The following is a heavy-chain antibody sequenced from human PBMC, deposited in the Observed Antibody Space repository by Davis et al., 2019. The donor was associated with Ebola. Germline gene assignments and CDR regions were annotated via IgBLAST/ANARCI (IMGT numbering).Heavy chain of an antibody. CDR2: ISAYNGNT. Sequence: AASVKVSCKASGYTFTNYGISWVRQAPGQGLEYLGWISAYNGNTNYIQKIQGRVTMTTDTSTSTAYMELRSLRSDDTAVYYCGVGGDFWSGYYEPDIDYWGQGTLVTVTS. V-gene: IGHV1-18*04. CDR3: GVGGDFWSGYYEPDIDY. J-gene: IGHJ4*02. D-gene: IGHD3-3*01. CDR1: GYTFTNYG.